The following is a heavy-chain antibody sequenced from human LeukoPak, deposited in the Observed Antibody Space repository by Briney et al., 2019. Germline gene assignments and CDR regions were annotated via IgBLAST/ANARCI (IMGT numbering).Heavy chain of an antibody. Sequence: SETLSLTCTVSGGSISSYYWSWIRQPPGKGLEWIGYIYYSGSTNYNPSLKSRVTISVDTSKNQFSLKLSSVTAADTAVYYCAANDRTGYIPSWGQGTLVTASS. CDR2: IYYSGST. V-gene: IGHV4-59*08. D-gene: IGHD3-22*01. J-gene: IGHJ4*02. CDR3: AANDRTGYIPS. CDR1: GGSISSYY.